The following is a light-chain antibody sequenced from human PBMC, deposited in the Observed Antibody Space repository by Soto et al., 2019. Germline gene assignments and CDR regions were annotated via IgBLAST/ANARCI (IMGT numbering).Light chain of an antibody. CDR2: AAS. V-gene: IGKV1-39*01. Sequence: DIQMTQSPSSLSASVGDRVTITCRASQSISNSLNWYQQKPGKAPDLLIYAASNLQSGVPSRFTGSASGTDFTLTISSLQPEDFTTYYCQQSYSSPQMYTFGQGTKLEIK. CDR1: QSISNS. J-gene: IGKJ2*01. CDR3: QQSYSSPQMYT.